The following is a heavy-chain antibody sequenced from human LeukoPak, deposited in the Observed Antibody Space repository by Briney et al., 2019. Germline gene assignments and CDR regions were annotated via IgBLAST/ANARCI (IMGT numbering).Heavy chain of an antibody. J-gene: IGHJ5*02. CDR3: ARGSSISNWFDP. V-gene: IGHV4-31*03. CDR2: IYYSGST. CDR1: GGSISSGGYY. Sequence: SETLSLTCTVSGGSISSGGYYWSWIRQHPGKGLEWIGYIYYSGSTYYNPPLKSRVTISVDTSKNQFSLKLSSVTAADTAVYYCARGSSISNWFDPWGQGTLVTVSS. D-gene: IGHD2-21*01.